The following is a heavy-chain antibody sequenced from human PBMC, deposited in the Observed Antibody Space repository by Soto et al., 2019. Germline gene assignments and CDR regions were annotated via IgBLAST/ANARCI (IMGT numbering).Heavy chain of an antibody. V-gene: IGHV3-43D*04. D-gene: IGHD3-10*01. Sequence: PGGSLRLSCAASGFTFDDYAMHWVCQAPGKGLEWVSLISWDGGSTYYADSVKGRFTISRDNSKNSLYLQMNSLRAEDTAVYYCAKGEVRGIIPSYFDYWGLGTLVTVSS. J-gene: IGHJ4*02. CDR2: ISWDGGST. CDR3: AKGEVRGIIPSYFDY. CDR1: GFTFDDYA.